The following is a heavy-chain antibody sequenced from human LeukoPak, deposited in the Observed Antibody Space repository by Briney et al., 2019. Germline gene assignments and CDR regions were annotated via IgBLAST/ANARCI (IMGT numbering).Heavy chain of an antibody. CDR1: GYTSTGYY. J-gene: IGHJ4*02. CDR2: INPNSGGT. D-gene: IGHD3-16*02. Sequence: ASVKVSCKASGYTSTGYYMHWVRQAPGQGLEWMGWINPNSGGTNYAQKFQGRVTMTRDTSISTAYMELSRLRSDDTAVYYGARDPAYYDYVWGSYRYFSFDYWGQGTLVTVSS. V-gene: IGHV1-2*02. CDR3: ARDPAYYDYVWGSYRYFSFDY.